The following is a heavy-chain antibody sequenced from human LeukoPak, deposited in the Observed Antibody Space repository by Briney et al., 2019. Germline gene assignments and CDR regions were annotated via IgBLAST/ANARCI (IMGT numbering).Heavy chain of an antibody. CDR3: ARDHNYAFDN. D-gene: IGHD1-1*01. V-gene: IGHV3-23*01. Sequence: GGSLRLSCAASGFAFSNFDMSWVRQAPGKGLEWVSAISGSGESTFYADSVKGRFTISGDNAKNSLYLQMNSLRVEDTAVYYCARDHNYAFDNWGQGTLVTVSS. J-gene: IGHJ4*02. CDR1: GFAFSNFD. CDR2: ISGSGEST.